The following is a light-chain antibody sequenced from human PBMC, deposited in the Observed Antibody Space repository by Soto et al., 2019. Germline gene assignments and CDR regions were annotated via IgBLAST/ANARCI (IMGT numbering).Light chain of an antibody. Sequence: QSALTQPASVSGSPGQSITISCTGTSSDVGSYNLVSWYQQHPGKAPKFMIYEVNKRPSGVSNRFSGSKSGNTASLTISGLQAEDEADYYCCSYTSSSIRVFGGGTKVTVL. CDR3: CSYTSSSIRV. CDR1: SSDVGSYNL. V-gene: IGLV2-14*02. J-gene: IGLJ3*02. CDR2: EVN.